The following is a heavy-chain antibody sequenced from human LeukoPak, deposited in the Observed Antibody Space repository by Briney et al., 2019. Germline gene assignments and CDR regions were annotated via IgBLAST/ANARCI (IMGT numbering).Heavy chain of an antibody. V-gene: IGHV4-59*01. CDR1: GWSISSYY. CDR2: IYYSGST. CDR3: ARFGAAAGTDC. Sequence: SETLSLTCTVSGWSISSYYWSWIRQPPGKGLEWIGDIYYSGSTNYNPSLKSRVTISIDTSMNQFSLKLSSLTAADTAVYYCARFGAAAGTDCWGQGILVTVSS. D-gene: IGHD6-13*01. J-gene: IGHJ4*02.